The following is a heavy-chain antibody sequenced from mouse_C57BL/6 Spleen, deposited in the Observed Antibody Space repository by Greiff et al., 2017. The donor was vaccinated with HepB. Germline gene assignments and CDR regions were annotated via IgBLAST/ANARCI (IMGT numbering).Heavy chain of an antibody. CDR3: GGGLRQYFDV. D-gene: IGHD2-4*01. J-gene: IGHJ1*03. CDR1: GYAFSSSW. CDR2: IYPGDGDT. V-gene: IGHV1-82*01. Sequence: QVQLQQSGPELVKPGASVKISCKASGYAFSSSWMNWVKQRPGKGLEWIGRIYPGDGDTNYNGKFKGKATLTADKSSSTAYMQLSSLASEDSAVYFCGGGLRQYFDVWGTGTTVTVSS.